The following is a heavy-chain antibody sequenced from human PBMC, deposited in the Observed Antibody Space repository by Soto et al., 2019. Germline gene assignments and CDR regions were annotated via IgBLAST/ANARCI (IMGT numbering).Heavy chain of an antibody. Sequence: GGSLRLSCAASGFTFSSYSMNWVRQAPGKGLEWVSSISSSSSYIYYADSVKGRFTISRDNAKNSLYLQMNSLRAEDTAVYYCARDPVLDDFWSGYYRTKIPNPNWFDPGAREPWSPSPQ. CDR1: GFTFSSYS. CDR2: ISSSSSYI. V-gene: IGHV3-21*01. D-gene: IGHD3-3*01. CDR3: ARDPVLDDFWSGYYRTKIPNPNWFDP. J-gene: IGHJ5*02.